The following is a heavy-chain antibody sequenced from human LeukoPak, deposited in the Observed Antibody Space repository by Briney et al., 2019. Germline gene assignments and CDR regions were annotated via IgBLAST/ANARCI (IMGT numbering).Heavy chain of an antibody. CDR3: ARAVAMTGASRDNWFDP. J-gene: IGHJ5*02. CDR1: GFTFSSYS. Sequence: GGSLRLSCAASGFTFSSYSMNWVRQAPGKGLEWVSSISSSSSYIYYADSLRGRFTISRDNAKNSLYLQMDSLRAEDTAVYYCARAVAMTGASRDNWFDPWGQATLVTVSS. CDR2: ISSSSSYI. D-gene: IGHD6-19*01. V-gene: IGHV3-21*01.